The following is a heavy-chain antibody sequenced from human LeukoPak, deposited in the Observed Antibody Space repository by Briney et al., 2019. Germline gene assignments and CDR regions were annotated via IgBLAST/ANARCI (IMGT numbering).Heavy chain of an antibody. Sequence: SVKVSCKASGGTFSSYAISWVRQAPGQGLEWMGGIIPIFGTANYARKFQGRVTITTDESTSTAYMELSSLRSEDTAVYYCARHGDFPFTRYYYYMDVWGKGTTVTVSS. CDR2: IIPIFGTA. V-gene: IGHV1-69*05. CDR3: ARHGDFPFTRYYYYMDV. CDR1: GGTFSSYA. D-gene: IGHD4-17*01. J-gene: IGHJ6*03.